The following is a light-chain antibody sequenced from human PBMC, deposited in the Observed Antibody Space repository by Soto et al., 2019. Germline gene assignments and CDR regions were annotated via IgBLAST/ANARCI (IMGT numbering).Light chain of an antibody. J-gene: IGKJ1*01. Sequence: EIVLTQSPGTLALSPGDRATLSCRASQTVNNNYLAWYQQKPGQAPRLLIYGASSWATGIPDRFSGSGSGTDFTLTITPLEPEDFAVYSCQQYGGSLLTFGKGTNVEI. CDR2: GAS. V-gene: IGKV3-20*01. CDR3: QQYGGSLLT. CDR1: QTVNNNY.